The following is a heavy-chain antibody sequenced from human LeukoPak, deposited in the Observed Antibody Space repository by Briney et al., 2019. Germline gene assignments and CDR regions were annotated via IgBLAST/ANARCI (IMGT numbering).Heavy chain of an antibody. J-gene: IGHJ4*02. Sequence: ASVNVSCKVSGYTLTELSMHWVRQAPGKGLEWMGGFDPEDGETIYAQKFQGRVTMTEDTSTDTAHMELSSLRSEDTAVYYCATAQGTLVHYWGQGTLVTVSS. CDR3: ATAQGTLVHY. CDR1: GYTLTELS. CDR2: FDPEDGET. V-gene: IGHV1-24*01. D-gene: IGHD1-1*01.